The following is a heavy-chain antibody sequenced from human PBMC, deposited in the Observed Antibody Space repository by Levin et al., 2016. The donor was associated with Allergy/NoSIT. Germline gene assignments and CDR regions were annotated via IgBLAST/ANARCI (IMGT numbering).Heavy chain of an antibody. CDR3: TKSGGHGWPIDY. Sequence: GESLKISCAASGFTFSSYAMSWVRQAPGKGLEWVSTISGSDGFTYYSDSVKGRFTISRDNSKNTLFLQMNSLRAEDTALYYCTKSGGHGWPIDYWGQGTLVPVSS. D-gene: IGHD6-19*01. V-gene: IGHV3-23*01. CDR1: GFTFSSYA. CDR2: ISGSDGFT. J-gene: IGHJ4*02.